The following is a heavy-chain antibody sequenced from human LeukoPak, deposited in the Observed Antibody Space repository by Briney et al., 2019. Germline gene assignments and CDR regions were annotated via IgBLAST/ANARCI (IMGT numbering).Heavy chain of an antibody. V-gene: IGHV3-15*01. CDR3: TTAHSSSWYRAYYYYYGMDV. J-gene: IGHJ6*04. Sequence: GGSLRLSCAASGFTFSHAWMSWVRQAPGKGLGWVGHIKSKTDGGTTDYAPPGKGRFNISRDDSKNTLYLQMNSLKTEDTAAYYCTTAHSSSWYRAYYYYYGMDVWGKGTTVTVSS. D-gene: IGHD6-13*01. CDR2: IKSKTDGGTT. CDR1: GFTFSHAW.